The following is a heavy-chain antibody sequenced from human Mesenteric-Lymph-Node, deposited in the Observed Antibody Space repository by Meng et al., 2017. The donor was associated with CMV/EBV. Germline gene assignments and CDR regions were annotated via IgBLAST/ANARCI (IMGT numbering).Heavy chain of an antibody. J-gene: IGHJ1*01. CDR3: AHRGGSGSYPQ. V-gene: IGHV2-5*02. CDR1: GFSLSMYGVG. Sequence: QITWKTTSPTLGKTTPPLTLTCTFSGFSLSMYGVGIALIRQPPGKALEWLALISWDDDKRYNPSLKSRLTITKDTSKNQVVLTMTNMDPVDTATYYCAHRGGSGSYPQWGQGTLVTVSS. CDR2: ISWDDDK. D-gene: IGHD3-10*01.